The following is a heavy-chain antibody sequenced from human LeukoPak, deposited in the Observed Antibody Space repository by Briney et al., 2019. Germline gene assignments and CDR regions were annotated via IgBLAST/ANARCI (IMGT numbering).Heavy chain of an antibody. CDR1: GGSTTGYF. Sequence: SETLSLTCSVSGGSTTGYFWTWIRQPAGKGPEWIGYVYYKGDTSYSPSLDSRVSISVDTSKKQFSLKLNSVTAADTAMYYCARHVTVTYDAFDLWGQGTMVTVSS. V-gene: IGHV4-59*08. CDR2: VYYKGDT. J-gene: IGHJ3*01. CDR3: ARHVTVTYDAFDL. D-gene: IGHD4-17*01.